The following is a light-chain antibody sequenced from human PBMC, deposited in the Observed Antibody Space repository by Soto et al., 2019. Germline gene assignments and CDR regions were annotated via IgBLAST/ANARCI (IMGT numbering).Light chain of an antibody. Sequence: QSALTQPASVSGSPGQSITISCTGTSSDVGGYKYVSWYQQPPGKAPKLMIYEVSNRPSGVSDRFSGSKSGNTASLTISGLQPEDEADYYCSSYTSSSTLVFGGGTKLTVL. CDR1: SSDVGGYKY. J-gene: IGLJ3*02. V-gene: IGLV2-14*01. CDR2: EVS. CDR3: SSYTSSSTLV.